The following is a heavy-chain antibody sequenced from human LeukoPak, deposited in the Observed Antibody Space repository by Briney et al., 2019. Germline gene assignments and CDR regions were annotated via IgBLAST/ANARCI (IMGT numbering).Heavy chain of an antibody. V-gene: IGHV4-31*03. D-gene: IGHD1-14*01. CDR3: ARVGGKSNWFDP. CDR1: GGSISSGGYY. Sequence: PSQTLSLTCTVSGGSISSGGYYWSWIRQHPGKGLEWIGHIYYSGSTYYNPSLKSRVTISVDTSKNQFSLKLSSVTAADTAVYYCARVGGKSNWFDPWGQGTLVTVSS. CDR2: IYYSGST. J-gene: IGHJ5*02.